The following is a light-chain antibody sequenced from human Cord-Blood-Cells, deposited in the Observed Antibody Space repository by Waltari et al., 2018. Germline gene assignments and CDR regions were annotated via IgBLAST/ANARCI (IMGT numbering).Light chain of an antibody. CDR1: SRDVGGYKH. CDR2: DVS. V-gene: IGLV2-14*01. CDR3: RSYTSSSTLVV. J-gene: IGLJ2*01. Sequence: QSALTQPASVSGSPGPSSTIACIGTSRDVGGYKHVPPYQQHPGKAPKLIIYDVSNRPSGVSNRFSGSKSGNSASLTISGLQAEDEADYYCRSYTSSSTLVVFGGGTKLTVL.